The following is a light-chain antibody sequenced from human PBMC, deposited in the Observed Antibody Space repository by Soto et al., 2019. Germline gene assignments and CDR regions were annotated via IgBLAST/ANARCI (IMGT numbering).Light chain of an antibody. Sequence: DIQMTQSPSTLSASVGDRVTSTCRASQSISSGLAWYQQKPGKAPKLLIHEASSSEIGVPPRFSGSGFGTEFTLTISSLQPDDFATYYCQYYKESSTFGQGTRLEIK. J-gene: IGKJ1*01. CDR1: QSISSG. CDR2: EAS. CDR3: QYYKESST. V-gene: IGKV1-5*03.